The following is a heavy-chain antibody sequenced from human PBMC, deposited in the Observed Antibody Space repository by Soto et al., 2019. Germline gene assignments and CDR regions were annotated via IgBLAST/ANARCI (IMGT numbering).Heavy chain of an antibody. V-gene: IGHV3-53*02. CDR1: GFTVSSNY. Sequence: EVQLAETGGGLIQPGRSLRLSCAASGFTVSSNYMSWVRQAPGKGLEWVSVIYSGGSTYYADSVKGRFTISRDNSKNTLYLQMNSLRAEDTAVYYCARDAAAGTFDPWGQGTLVTVSS. CDR3: ARDAAAGTFDP. D-gene: IGHD6-13*01. J-gene: IGHJ5*02. CDR2: IYSGGST.